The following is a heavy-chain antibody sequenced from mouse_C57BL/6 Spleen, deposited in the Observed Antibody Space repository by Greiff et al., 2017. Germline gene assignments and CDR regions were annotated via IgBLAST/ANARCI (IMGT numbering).Heavy chain of an antibody. V-gene: IGHV1-62-2*01. J-gene: IGHJ4*01. D-gene: IGHD1-1*01. Sequence: VQLQQSGAELVKPGASVKLSCKASGYTFTEYTIHWVKQRSGQGLEWIGWFYPGSGSIKYNEKFKDKATLTADKYSSTVYMELRRLTSEDSAVXFCARHDATVVAGRGYYAMDYWGQGTSVTVSS. CDR2: FYPGSGSI. CDR1: GYTFTEYT. CDR3: ARHDATVVAGRGYYAMDY.